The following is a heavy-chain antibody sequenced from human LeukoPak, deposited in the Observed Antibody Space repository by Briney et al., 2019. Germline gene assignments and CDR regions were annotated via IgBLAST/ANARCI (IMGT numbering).Heavy chain of an antibody. CDR2: INEGGNEK. V-gene: IGHV3-7*03. CDR1: GFTFRNYW. J-gene: IGHJ4*02. CDR3: ARHPNSNWEY. Sequence: GGSLRLSCAASGFTFRNYWMSWVRQVPGKGLEWVVDINEGGNEKNYVDSVRGRFTASRDNAQNSMYLQMNSLRVEDTAVYYCARHPNSNWEYWGQGTLVTVS. D-gene: IGHD6-13*01.